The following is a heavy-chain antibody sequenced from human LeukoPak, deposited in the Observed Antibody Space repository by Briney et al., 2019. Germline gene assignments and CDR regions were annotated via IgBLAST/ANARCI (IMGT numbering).Heavy chain of an antibody. V-gene: IGHV4-34*01. CDR1: GGSFSGYY. J-gene: IGHJ2*01. D-gene: IGHD3-10*01. CDR2: INHSGST. Sequence: SETLSLTCAAYGGSFSGYYWSWIRQPPGKGLEWIGEINHSGSTNYNPSLKSRVTISVDTSKNQFSLKLSSVTAADTAVYYCAKHRGFTIRYFDLWGRGTLVTVSS. CDR3: AKHRGFTIRYFDL.